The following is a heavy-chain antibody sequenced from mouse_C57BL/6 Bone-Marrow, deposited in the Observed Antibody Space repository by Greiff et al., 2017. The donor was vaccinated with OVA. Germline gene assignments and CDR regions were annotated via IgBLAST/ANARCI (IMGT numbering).Heavy chain of an antibody. D-gene: IGHD1-1*01. V-gene: IGHV2-5*01. CDR2: IWRGGST. CDR3: AKDTIYYGSSSWYFDV. Sequence: VMLVESGPGLVQPSQSLSITCTVSGFSLTSYGVHWVRQSPGKGLEWLGLIWRGGSTDYNAAFMSRLSITKDNSKSQVFFKMNSLQADDTAIYYCAKDTIYYGSSSWYFDVWGTGTTVTVSS. CDR1: GFSLTSYG. J-gene: IGHJ1*03.